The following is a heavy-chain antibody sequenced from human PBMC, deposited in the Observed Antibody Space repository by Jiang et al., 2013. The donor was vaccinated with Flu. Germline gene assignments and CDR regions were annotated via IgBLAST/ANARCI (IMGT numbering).Heavy chain of an antibody. D-gene: IGHD5-24*01. CDR2: IYYSGST. CDR3: AREDGRKLGYNIHYYGMDV. Sequence: SLTCTVSGVSISSYYWSWIRQPPGKGLEWIGYIYYSGSTNYNPSLKSRVTISVDTSKNQFSLKLSSVTAADTAVYYCAREDGRKLGYNIHYYGMDVWGQGTTVTVSS. J-gene: IGHJ6*02. V-gene: IGHV4-59*01. CDR1: GVSISSYY.